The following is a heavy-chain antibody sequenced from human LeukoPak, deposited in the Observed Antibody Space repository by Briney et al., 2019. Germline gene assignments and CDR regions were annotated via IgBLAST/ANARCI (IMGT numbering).Heavy chain of an antibody. CDR1: GYIFTSYF. V-gene: IGHV1-46*01. Sequence: ASVKVSCKASGYIFTSYFMHWVRQAPGQGLEWMGLINPSGGSTRYAQKFQGRVTMTRDMSTSTVYMELSSLRSEDTAVYYCTRFRGDYASDYWGQGTLVTVSS. J-gene: IGHJ4*02. CDR2: INPSGGST. D-gene: IGHD4-17*01. CDR3: TRFRGDYASDY.